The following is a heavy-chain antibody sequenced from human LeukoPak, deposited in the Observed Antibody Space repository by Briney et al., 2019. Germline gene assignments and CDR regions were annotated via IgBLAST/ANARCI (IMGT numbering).Heavy chain of an antibody. CDR1: GYTFTSYG. D-gene: IGHD6-13*01. V-gene: IGHV1-18*01. Sequence: ASVKVSCKASGYTFTSYGISWVRQAPGQGPEWMGWISTYNGNTHYAQKLQGRVTMTTDTSTSTAYMELRSLRSDDTAVYYCARVSAAYYYYYYMDVWGKGTTVTISS. CDR3: ARVSAAYYYYYYMDV. J-gene: IGHJ6*03. CDR2: ISTYNGNT.